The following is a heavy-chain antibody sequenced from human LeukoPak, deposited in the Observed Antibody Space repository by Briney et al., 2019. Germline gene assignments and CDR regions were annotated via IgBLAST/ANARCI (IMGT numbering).Heavy chain of an antibody. CDR3: ARATTDYTTTVYGMDV. J-gene: IGHJ6*02. D-gene: IGHD4-11*01. CDR2: IIPIFGTA. CDR1: GGTFSSYA. Sequence: SVKVSCKASGGTFSSYAISWVRQAPGQGLEWMGGIIPIFGTANYAQKFQGRVTITADESTSTAYMELSSLRSEDTAVYYCARATTDYTTTVYGMDVWGQGTTVAVSS. V-gene: IGHV1-69*01.